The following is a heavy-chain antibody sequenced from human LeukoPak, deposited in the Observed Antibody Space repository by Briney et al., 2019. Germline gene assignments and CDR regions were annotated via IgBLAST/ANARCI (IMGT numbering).Heavy chain of an antibody. CDR2: ISAYNGNT. D-gene: IGHD3-10*01. J-gene: IGHJ4*02. CDR3: ARDPLLLWFGAHGGFDY. Sequence: SVKVSCKASGYTFTSYGISWVRQAPGQGLEWMGWISAYNGNTNYAQKLQGRVTMTTDTSTSTAYMELRSLRSDDTAVYYCARDPLLLWFGAHGGFDYWGQGTLVTVSS. V-gene: IGHV1-18*01. CDR1: GYTFTSYG.